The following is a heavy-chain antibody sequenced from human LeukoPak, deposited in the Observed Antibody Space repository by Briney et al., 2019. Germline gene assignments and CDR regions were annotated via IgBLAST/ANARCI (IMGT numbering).Heavy chain of an antibody. D-gene: IGHD6-19*01. J-gene: IGHJ3*02. CDR1: GGSISSYY. CDR2: IYYSGST. Sequence: PSETLSLTCTVSGGSISSYYWSWLRQPPGKGLEWIGYIYYSGSTNYNPSLKSRVTISVDTSKNQFSLKLSSVTAADTAVYYCARAGYSSGWYSSGYAFDIWGQGTMVTVSS. V-gene: IGHV4-59*01. CDR3: ARAGYSSGWYSSGYAFDI.